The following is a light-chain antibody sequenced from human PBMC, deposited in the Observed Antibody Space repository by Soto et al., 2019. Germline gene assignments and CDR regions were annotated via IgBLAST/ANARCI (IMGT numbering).Light chain of an antibody. CDR2: DAF. Sequence: DIVLTQSPVTLSLSPGESATLSCRASQSVSRYLAWYQKKPGQAPRLLIFDAFKRATGIPARFSGSGSGTDFTLTISSLEPEDFAIYYCQQRSNWPGAFGQGTKLEIK. V-gene: IGKV3-11*01. CDR3: QQRSNWPGA. J-gene: IGKJ2*01. CDR1: QSVSRY.